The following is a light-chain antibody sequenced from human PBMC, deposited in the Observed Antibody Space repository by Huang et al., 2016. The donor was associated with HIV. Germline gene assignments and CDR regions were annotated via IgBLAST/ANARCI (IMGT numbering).Light chain of an antibody. CDR2: GAS. V-gene: IGKV1-16*02. Sequence: IQLTQSPSSLSASVGDTVTITCRASPGIKNHLAWFQQKPGKAPKALIYGASNLQTGVPSNFGGSGSGTDFTLTIDSLQPEDFATYYCQQYNTYPVTFGGGTKVEIK. CDR1: PGIKNH. J-gene: IGKJ4*01. CDR3: QQYNTYPVT.